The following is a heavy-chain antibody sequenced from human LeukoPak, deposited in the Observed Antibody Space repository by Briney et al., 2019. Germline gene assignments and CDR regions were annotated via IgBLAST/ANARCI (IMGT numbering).Heavy chain of an antibody. CDR3: VRDRGWLTFDS. CDR2: IKEDGSEK. D-gene: IGHD5-24*01. CDR1: GLTFSSYW. J-gene: IGHJ4*02. V-gene: IGHV3-7*01. Sequence: GGSLRLSCAASGLTFSSYWMTWVRQAPGKGLEWVANIKEDGSEKYYMDSVKGRFTISRDNAKNSLYLQMNSLRAEDTAVYYCVRDRGWLTFDSWGQGTLVTVSS.